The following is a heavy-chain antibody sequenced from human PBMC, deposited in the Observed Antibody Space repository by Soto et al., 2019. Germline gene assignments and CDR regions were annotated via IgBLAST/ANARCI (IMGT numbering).Heavy chain of an antibody. Sequence: ASVKVSCKASGYSFSDYYIHWVRQAPGQGLEWMGWINPNSGGTKYAPKFQGGVTMTRDTSITTAYMELSRLRSGDTAVYYCAREPATAKPEGVDFWGQGTLVTVSS. CDR2: INPNSGGT. J-gene: IGHJ4*02. V-gene: IGHV1-2*02. CDR3: AREPATAKPEGVDF. CDR1: GYSFSDYY. D-gene: IGHD1-1*01.